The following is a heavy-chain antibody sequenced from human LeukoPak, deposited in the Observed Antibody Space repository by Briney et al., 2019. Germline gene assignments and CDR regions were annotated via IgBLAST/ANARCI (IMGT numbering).Heavy chain of an antibody. CDR3: AKDKVAAAGNRKQYYYYGMDV. D-gene: IGHD6-13*01. CDR1: GFTFSSYT. V-gene: IGHV3-23*01. Sequence: GGSLRLSCAASGFTFSSYTMSWVRQAPGKGLEWVSTITTSDGNTYYADSVKGRFTVSRDNSKNTLFLQMNSLRAEDTAVYYCAKDKVAAAGNRKQYYYYGMDVWGQGTTVTVSS. J-gene: IGHJ6*02. CDR2: ITTSDGNT.